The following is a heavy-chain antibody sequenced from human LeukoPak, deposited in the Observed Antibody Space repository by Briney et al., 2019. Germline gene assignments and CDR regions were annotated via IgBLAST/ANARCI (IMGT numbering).Heavy chain of an antibody. CDR2: IRSDGSNK. V-gene: IGHV3-30*02. Sequence: GGSLRLSCAGSGFSFSSYGMHWVRQAPGKGLEWMAFIRSDGSNKYYADSVKGRFTISRDNSKNTLYLQMNSLRPEDTALYHCAKEVDCPSDCLFFHSWGQGTLVTVSS. CDR3: AKEVDCPSDCLFFHS. CDR1: GFSFSSYG. D-gene: IGHD2-21*02. J-gene: IGHJ4*02.